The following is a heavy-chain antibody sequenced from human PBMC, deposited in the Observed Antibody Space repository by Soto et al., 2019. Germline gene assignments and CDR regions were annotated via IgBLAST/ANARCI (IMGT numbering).Heavy chain of an antibody. V-gene: IGHV1-18*01. CDR1: GYTFTNYG. J-gene: IGHJ4*02. CDR2: ISAYNGHT. D-gene: IGHD1-26*01. CDR3: AREWAGTNPVGY. Sequence: QVQLVQSGPEVKKPGASVKVSCKASGYTFTNYGFNWVRQAPGQGLEWMGWISAYNGHTKYSQIFQARVIMTTDTSTSTAYMELRSLTSDYTAVYYCAREWAGTNPVGYWGQGTLVTVSS.